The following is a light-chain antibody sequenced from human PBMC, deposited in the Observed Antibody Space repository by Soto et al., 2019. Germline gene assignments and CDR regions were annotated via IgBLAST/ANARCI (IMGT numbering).Light chain of an antibody. CDR2: AAS. CDR1: QGISSY. V-gene: IGKV1-8*01. Sequence: IRMTQSPSSLSASTGHRVTITCRASQGISSYLAWYQQKPGKAPKVLIYAASTLQSGVPSRFSGSGSGTDFTLTISCLQSEDFATYYCQQYYSYPWTFGQGTKVDIK. CDR3: QQYYSYPWT. J-gene: IGKJ1*01.